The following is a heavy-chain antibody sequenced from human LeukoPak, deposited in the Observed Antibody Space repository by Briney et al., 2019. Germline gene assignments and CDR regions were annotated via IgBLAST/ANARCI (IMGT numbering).Heavy chain of an antibody. J-gene: IGHJ6*03. CDR1: GGSISSYY. D-gene: IGHD3-16*01. CDR3: ARETSQKGAHYMDV. V-gene: IGHV4-59*01. CDR2: IHYSGST. Sequence: PSETLSLTCTVSGGSISSYYWSWIRQPPGKGLEWIGYIHYSGSTNYKASLKSRVSISVDTSKNQFSLKLSSVTAADTAVYYCARETSQKGAHYMDVWGKGTTVTISS.